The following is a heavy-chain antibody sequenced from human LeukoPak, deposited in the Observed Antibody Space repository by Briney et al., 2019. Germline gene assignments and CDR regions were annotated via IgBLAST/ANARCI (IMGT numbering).Heavy chain of an antibody. J-gene: IGHJ3*02. CDR1: GFTFTSYA. D-gene: IGHD1-26*01. V-gene: IGHV3-23*01. Sequence: GGSLRLSCAASGFTFTSYAMSWVRQAPGRGLEWVSTITGSGGSGGSTYYADAVRGRFTISRHNSNNTLYLQMESLRAEDTAVYYCAKFVGATSVTDDALDIWGQGTMVTVSS. CDR2: ITGSGGSGGST. CDR3: AKFVGATSVTDDALDI.